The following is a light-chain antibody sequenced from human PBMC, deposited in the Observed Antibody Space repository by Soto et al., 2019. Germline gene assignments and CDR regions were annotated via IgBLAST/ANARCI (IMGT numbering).Light chain of an antibody. J-gene: IGKJ2*01. CDR3: QLYASSPPYT. CDR1: QSVSGNY. V-gene: IGKV3-20*01. Sequence: EIMLTQSPGTLSLSPGERATLSCRASQSVSGNYLAWYQQKPGQSPRLLIYGSSERATGSPDRFSGSGSGQDFTPTISRAEPEDFAVYYCQLYASSPPYTLGQGTKLEIK. CDR2: GSS.